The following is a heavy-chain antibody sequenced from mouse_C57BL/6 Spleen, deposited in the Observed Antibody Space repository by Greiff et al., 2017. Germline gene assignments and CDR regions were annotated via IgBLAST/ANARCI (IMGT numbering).Heavy chain of an antibody. CDR2: INPSTGGT. CDR3: AYYYGSSPGYFDV. CDR1: GYSFTGYY. Sequence: EVQLQQSGPELVKPGASVKISCKASGYSFTGYYMNWVKQSPEKSLEWIGEINPSTGGTTYNQKFKAKATLTVDKSSSTAYMQLKSLTSEDSAVYYCAYYYGSSPGYFDVWGTGTTVTVSS. D-gene: IGHD1-1*01. V-gene: IGHV1-42*01. J-gene: IGHJ1*03.